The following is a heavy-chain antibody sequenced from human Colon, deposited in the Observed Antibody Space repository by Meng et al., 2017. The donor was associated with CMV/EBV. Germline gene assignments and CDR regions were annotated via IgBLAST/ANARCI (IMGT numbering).Heavy chain of an antibody. CDR3: AKNGAWFRVDS. J-gene: IGHJ4*02. D-gene: IGHD3-10*01. V-gene: IGHV3-23*01. Sequence: GGSLRLSCAASGFTFSSYAMSWVRQAPGKGLEWVSVIGGTGTITPYADSVKGRFPFSRDNSTNTLYLEMNSLGADDTALYFCAKNGAWFRVDSWGQGTPVTVSS. CDR1: GFTFSSYA. CDR2: IGGTGTIT.